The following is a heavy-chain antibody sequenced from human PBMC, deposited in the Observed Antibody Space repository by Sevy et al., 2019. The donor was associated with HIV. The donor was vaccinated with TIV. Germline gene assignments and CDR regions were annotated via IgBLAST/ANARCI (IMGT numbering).Heavy chain of an antibody. Sequence: GGSLRLSCAVSGMTFSTYNMNWVRQAPGKGLEWISYISTDSTTKYYADSVKGRFTISRDNAKNSLYLQMNSLRDEDTAVYYGARFRVREFDYWGQGTLVTVSS. V-gene: IGHV3-48*02. CDR1: GMTFSTYN. CDR2: ISTDSTTK. D-gene: IGHD3-10*01. J-gene: IGHJ4*02. CDR3: ARFRVREFDY.